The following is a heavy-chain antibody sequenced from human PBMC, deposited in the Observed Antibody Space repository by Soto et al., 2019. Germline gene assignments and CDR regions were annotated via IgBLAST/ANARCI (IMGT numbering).Heavy chain of an antibody. Sequence: PSETLSLTCTVSGGSISSGDYYWNWIRQSPGKGLEWIGEINHAGSTNYNPSLKSRVTISVDTSKNQFSLKLSSVTAADTAVYFCARDSTRRGTCDIWGQGTMVTV. D-gene: IGHD1-1*01. J-gene: IGHJ3*02. CDR2: INHAGST. CDR1: GGSISSGDYY. V-gene: IGHV4-39*07. CDR3: ARDSTRRGTCDI.